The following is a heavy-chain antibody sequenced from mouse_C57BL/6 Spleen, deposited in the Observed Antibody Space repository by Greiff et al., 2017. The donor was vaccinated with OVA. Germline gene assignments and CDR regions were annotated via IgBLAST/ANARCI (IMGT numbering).Heavy chain of an antibody. CDR2: INYDGSST. J-gene: IGHJ4*01. V-gene: IGHV5-16*01. Sequence: EVKVVESEGGLVQPGSSMKLSCTASGFTFSDYYMAWVRQVPEQGLEWVANINYDGSSTYYMDSLKSRFIISVDNAKNILYLQRSSLKSEDTATYYGAREGYDAFYAMDYWGQGTSVTVSS. D-gene: IGHD2-2*01. CDR3: AREGYDAFYAMDY. CDR1: GFTFSDYY.